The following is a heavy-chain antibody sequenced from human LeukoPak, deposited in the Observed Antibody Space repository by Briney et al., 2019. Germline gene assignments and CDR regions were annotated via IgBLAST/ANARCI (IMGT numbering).Heavy chain of an antibody. CDR1: GFTFSTYW. CDR3: ARDGWRAINY. D-gene: IGHD5-24*01. J-gene: IGHJ4*02. Sequence: GGSLRLSCEAPGFTFSTYWMSWVRQAPGKGLEWVANIKEDGSDKNYVDSVRGRFTISRDNAKNSLYLQMNSLRVEDTGVYYCARDGWRAINYWGQGTLVTVS. CDR2: IKEDGSDK. V-gene: IGHV3-7*01.